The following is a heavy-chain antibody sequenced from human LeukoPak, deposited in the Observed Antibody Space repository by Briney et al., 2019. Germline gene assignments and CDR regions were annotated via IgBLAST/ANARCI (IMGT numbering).Heavy chain of an antibody. CDR1: GFTFSSYW. J-gene: IGHJ4*02. D-gene: IGHD5-24*01. CDR3: ASGSRRDGYNFVTD. V-gene: IGHV3-74*01. CDR2: INSDGSST. Sequence: GGSLRLSCAAPGFTFSSYWMRWVRQAPGKGLVWVSRINSDGSSTSYADSVKGRFTISRDNAKNTLYLQMNSLRAEDTAVYYCASGSRRDGYNFVTDWGQGTLVTVSS.